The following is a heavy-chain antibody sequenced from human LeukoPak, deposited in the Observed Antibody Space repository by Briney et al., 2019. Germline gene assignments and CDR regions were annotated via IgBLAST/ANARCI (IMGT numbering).Heavy chain of an antibody. CDR3: ARAGFRFFDI. Sequence: GSLRLSCAASGFTFSDYYMSWIRQPPGKGLEWIGEINHSGSTNYNPSLKSRVTISVDTSKNQFSLKLSSVTAADTAVYYCARAGFRFFDIWGQGTMVTVSS. CDR1: GFTFSDYY. J-gene: IGHJ3*02. D-gene: IGHD1-14*01. V-gene: IGHV4-34*01. CDR2: INHSGST.